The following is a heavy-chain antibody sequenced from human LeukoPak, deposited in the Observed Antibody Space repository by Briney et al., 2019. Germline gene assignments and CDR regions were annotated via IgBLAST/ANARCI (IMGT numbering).Heavy chain of an antibody. J-gene: IGHJ3*02. Sequence: GGSLRLSCAASGFTFSSYSMNWVRQAPGKGLEWVSSISSSSSYIYYADSVKGRFTISRDNAKNSLYLQMNSLRAEDTAVYYCARDSPYGVAFDIWGQGTMVTVSS. D-gene: IGHD4-17*01. CDR3: ARDSPYGVAFDI. V-gene: IGHV3-21*01. CDR2: ISSSSSYI. CDR1: GFTFSSYS.